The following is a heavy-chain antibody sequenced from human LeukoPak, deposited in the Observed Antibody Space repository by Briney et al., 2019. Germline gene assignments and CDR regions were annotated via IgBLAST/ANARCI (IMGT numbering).Heavy chain of an antibody. CDR3: ARRNVGGLVDG. J-gene: IGHJ5*02. D-gene: IGHD3-10*01. Sequence: GGSLRLSYAASGFTFSCHYRQWVRQAPGKGLVWISRINGDGSSTTYADSVKGRFTISRDNAKNTLFLQMNSLRAEDTAVYYSARRNVGGLVDGWGQGTLVTVSS. V-gene: IGHV3-74*01. CDR2: INGDGSST. CDR1: GFTFSCHY.